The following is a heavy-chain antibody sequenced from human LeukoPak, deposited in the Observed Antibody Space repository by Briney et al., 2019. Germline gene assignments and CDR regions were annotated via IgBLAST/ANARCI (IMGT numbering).Heavy chain of an antibody. CDR1: GGSISSDY. CDR2: IYHSGGT. J-gene: IGHJ4*02. Sequence: PSETLSPTCTVSGGSISSDYWSWIRQPPGRALEWIGNIYHSGGTNYNPSLKSRVTISVDTSKTKFSLKLSSVTAADTAVYYCARQGRNRDFCSSISCHYFDFWGQGALATVSS. CDR3: ARQGRNRDFCSSISCHYFDF. D-gene: IGHD2-2*01. V-gene: IGHV4-59*08.